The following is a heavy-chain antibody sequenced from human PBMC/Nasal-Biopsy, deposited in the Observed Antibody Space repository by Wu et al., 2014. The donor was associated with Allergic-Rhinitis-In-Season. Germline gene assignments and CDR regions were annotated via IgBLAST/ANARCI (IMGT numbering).Heavy chain of an antibody. D-gene: IGHD4-17*01. CDR2: IFPSGST. CDR1: GASISSYY. CDR3: VRDRPTTVTTVAFDI. V-gene: IGHV4-4*07. Sequence: TLSLTCTVSGASISSYYWSWIRQPAGKGLEWIGRIFPSGSTSYNPSLKSRVTMSVDTSKKQFSLKLSSVTAADTAVYYCVRDRPTTVTTVAFDIWGQGTMVTVSS. J-gene: IGHJ3*02.